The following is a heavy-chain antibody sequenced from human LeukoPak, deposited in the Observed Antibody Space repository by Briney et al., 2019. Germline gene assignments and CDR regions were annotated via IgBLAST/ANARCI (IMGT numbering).Heavy chain of an antibody. CDR2: IYYSGYT. V-gene: IGHV4-30-4*01. CDR1: GDSISSGNSY. Sequence: PSQTLSLTCTVSGDSISSGNSYWSWIRQPPGKGLEWIGSIYYSGYTCHNPSLKSRVTISVDTSKDQFSLKLSAVTAADTAVYYCARAGQYYHDSAGYFPDLWGQGTLVTVSS. D-gene: IGHD3-22*01. CDR3: ARAGQYYHDSAGYFPDL. J-gene: IGHJ5*02.